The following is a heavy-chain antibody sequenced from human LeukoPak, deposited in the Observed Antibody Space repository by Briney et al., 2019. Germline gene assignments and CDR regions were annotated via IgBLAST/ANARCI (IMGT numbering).Heavy chain of an antibody. CDR3: AREILTGSAFDI. D-gene: IGHD7-27*01. CDR2: ISYDGTNK. Sequence: GGSLRLSCAASGFTFSTYAMHWVRQAPGKGLEWVAFISYDGTNKYCADSVRGRFTISRDNSKNTLYLQMNSLRAEDTALYYCAREILTGSAFDIWGQGTMVTVSS. J-gene: IGHJ3*02. V-gene: IGHV3-30-3*01. CDR1: GFTFSTYA.